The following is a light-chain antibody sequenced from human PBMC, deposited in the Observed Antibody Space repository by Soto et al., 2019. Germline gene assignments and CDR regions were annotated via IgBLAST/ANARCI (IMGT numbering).Light chain of an antibody. J-gene: IGKJ2*03. CDR1: QNISSY. CDR3: QQSFSPPRS. Sequence: EMQITQSPSSLSASVGDRVAIDCRASQNISSYLNWYRHKQGRPPELLIYAASTLQRGVPSSLSGTGSGTDFLLPFSSLQSEDFSTYYCQQSFSPPRSFGQGTKVDIK. V-gene: IGKV1-39*01. CDR2: AAS.